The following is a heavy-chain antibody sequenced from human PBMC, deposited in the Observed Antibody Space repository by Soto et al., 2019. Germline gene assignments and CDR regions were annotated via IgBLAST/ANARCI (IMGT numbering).Heavy chain of an antibody. J-gene: IGHJ4*02. V-gene: IGHV3-23*01. D-gene: IGHD1-26*01. CDR3: APGGARPLCYFDY. Sequence: GGSLRLSCAASGFTFSSYAMSWVRQAPGKGLEWVSGNSGSGGFTYYADSVKGRFTISRDNSKNTLYLQMNNLRAEDTAVYYCAPGGARPLCYFDYWGQGTLVTVSS. CDR2: NSGSGGFT. CDR1: GFTFSSYA.